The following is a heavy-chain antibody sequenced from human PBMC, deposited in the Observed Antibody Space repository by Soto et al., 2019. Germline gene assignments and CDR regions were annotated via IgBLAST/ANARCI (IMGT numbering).Heavy chain of an antibody. CDR2: IWYDGSNK. J-gene: IGHJ3*02. CDR3: ARAKGSWSGADAFDI. Sequence: QVQLVESGGGVVQPGRSLRLSCAASGFTFSSYGMHWVRQAPGKGLEWVAVIWYDGSNKYYADSVKGRFTISRDNSKNPLYLQMNSLRAEDTAVYYCARAKGSWSGADAFDIWGQGTMVTVSS. D-gene: IGHD2-15*01. V-gene: IGHV3-33*01. CDR1: GFTFSSYG.